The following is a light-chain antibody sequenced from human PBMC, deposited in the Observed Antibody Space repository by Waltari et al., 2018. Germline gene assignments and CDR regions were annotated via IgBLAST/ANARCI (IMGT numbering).Light chain of an antibody. CDR3: QQRFNWIFT. CDR1: ETIGSS. Sequence: VLTQSPATLSLSPGERATLSCRASETIGSSLAWYQQRPGQAPRLLIYGASNRATGVPARFIGSGSGTDFTLTISSLESEDFAVYYCQQRFNWIFTFGPGTKVDI. J-gene: IGKJ3*01. CDR2: GAS. V-gene: IGKV3-11*01.